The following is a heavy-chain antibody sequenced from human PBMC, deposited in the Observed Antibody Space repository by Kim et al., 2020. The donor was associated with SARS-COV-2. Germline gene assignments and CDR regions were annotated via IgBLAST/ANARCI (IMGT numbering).Heavy chain of an antibody. Sequence: SETLSLTCTVSGGSISSSSYYWGWIRQPPGKGLEWIGSIYYSGSTYYNPSLKSRVTISVDTSKNQFSLKLSSVTAADTAVYYCARDYGGNHYYYYYGMDVWGQGTTVTVSS. CDR1: GGSISSSSYY. CDR2: IYYSGST. CDR3: ARDYGGNHYYYYYGMDV. V-gene: IGHV4-39*01. D-gene: IGHD4-17*01. J-gene: IGHJ6*02.